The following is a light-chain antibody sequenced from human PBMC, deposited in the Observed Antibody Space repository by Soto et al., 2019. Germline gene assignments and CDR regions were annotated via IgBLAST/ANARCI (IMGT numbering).Light chain of an antibody. V-gene: IGKV1-39*01. J-gene: IGKJ5*01. CDR2: AAS. CDR1: QSISSY. Sequence: DIQMTQSPSSLSASVGDRVTITFLASQSISSYLNWYQQKPGKAPKLLIYAASSLQSGVPSRFSGSGSGTDFTLTISSLQPEDFATYYCQQSYSTPFNFGQGTRLEIK. CDR3: QQSYSTPFN.